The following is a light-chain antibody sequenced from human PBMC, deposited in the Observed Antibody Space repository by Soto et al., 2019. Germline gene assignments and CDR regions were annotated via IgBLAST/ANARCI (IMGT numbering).Light chain of an antibody. CDR2: EVS. V-gene: IGLV2-14*01. CDR1: SSDVGIYNY. J-gene: IGLJ1*01. CDR3: SSYTTSSTRV. Sequence: QSALTQPASVSGSPGQSIAISCTGSSSDVGIYNYVSWYQQHPGKVPKLIIYEVSNRPSGVSNRFSGSKSGNTASLTISGLQAEVEADYYCSSYTTSSTRVFGTGTKVTVL.